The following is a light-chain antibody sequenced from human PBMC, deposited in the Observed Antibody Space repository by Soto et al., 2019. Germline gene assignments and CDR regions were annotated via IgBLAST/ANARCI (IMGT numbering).Light chain of an antibody. CDR1: ISDIGGYNF. Sequence: QSALTQPPSASGSPGQSVTIPCTGTISDIGGYNFVSWYQQHPGKAPKLIIYEVTKRPSGVPDRFSGSKSGNTASLAVSGLQADDAAEYYCNSFAGSNSVLFGGGTKLTVL. CDR2: EVT. J-gene: IGLJ2*01. CDR3: NSFAGSNSVL. V-gene: IGLV2-8*01.